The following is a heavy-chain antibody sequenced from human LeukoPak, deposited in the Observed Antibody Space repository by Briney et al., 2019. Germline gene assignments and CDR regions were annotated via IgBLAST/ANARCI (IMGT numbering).Heavy chain of an antibody. Sequence: ASVKVSCKASGGTFSSYAISWVRQAPGQGLEWMGRIIPILGIANYAQKFQGRVTITADKSTSTAYMELSSLRSEDTAVYYCARPGGIAVAGWAYWGQGTLVTVSS. J-gene: IGHJ4*02. V-gene: IGHV1-69*04. CDR2: IIPILGIA. CDR1: GGTFSSYA. CDR3: ARPGGIAVAGWAY. D-gene: IGHD6-13*01.